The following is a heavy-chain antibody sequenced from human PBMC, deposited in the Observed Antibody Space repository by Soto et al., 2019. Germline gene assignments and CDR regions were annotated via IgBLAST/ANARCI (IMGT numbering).Heavy chain of an antibody. D-gene: IGHD5-18*01. CDR2: ISWNSGSI. V-gene: IGHV3-9*01. CDR1: GFTFDDYA. Sequence: PGGSLRLSCAASGFTFDDYAMHWVLQAPWKGLEWVSGISWNSGSIGYADSVKGRFTISRDNAKNSLYLQMNSLRAEDTALYYCAKDTATIVDTAMVRAFDIWGQGTMVTVSS. J-gene: IGHJ3*02. CDR3: AKDTATIVDTAMVRAFDI.